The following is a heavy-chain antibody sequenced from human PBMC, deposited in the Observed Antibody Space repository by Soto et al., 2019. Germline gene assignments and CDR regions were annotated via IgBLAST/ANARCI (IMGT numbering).Heavy chain of an antibody. CDR3: AREIQGRGYSYGYYFDY. CDR2: IIPIFGTA. Sequence: SVKVSCKASGGTFSSYAISWVRQAPGQGLEWMGGIIPIFGTANYAQKFQGRVTITADESTSTAYMELSSLRSEDTAVYYCAREIQGRGYSYGYYFDYWGQGTLVTVSS. CDR1: GGTFSSYA. J-gene: IGHJ4*02. D-gene: IGHD5-18*01. V-gene: IGHV1-69*13.